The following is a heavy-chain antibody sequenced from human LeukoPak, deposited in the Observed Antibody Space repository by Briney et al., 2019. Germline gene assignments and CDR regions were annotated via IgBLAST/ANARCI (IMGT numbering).Heavy chain of an antibody. CDR2: VSGSGGST. CDR1: GFTVSSNY. V-gene: IGHV3-23*01. CDR3: ARVPYDYVWGSYRPSYYFDY. Sequence: GGSLRLSCAASGFTVSSNYMSWVRQAPGKGLEWVSAVSGSGGSTYYADSVKGRFTISRDNSKNTLYLQMNSLRAEDTAVYYCARVPYDYVWGSYRPSYYFDYWGQGTLVTVSS. J-gene: IGHJ4*02. D-gene: IGHD3-16*02.